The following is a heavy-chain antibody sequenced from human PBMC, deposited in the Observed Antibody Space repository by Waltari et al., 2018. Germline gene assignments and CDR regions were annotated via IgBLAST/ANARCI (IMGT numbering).Heavy chain of an antibody. Sequence: EVQLAESGGGVVKPGGALSLSCAASGFSFIRYWMPWVRQAPGKGLVWVSRINSDGSGTIYADSVKGRFTISRDNAKNTLYLQLNSLRVEDTAVYYCAREPSPDSSGYFYYYMDVWGKGTTVTVSS. J-gene: IGHJ6*03. CDR3: AREPSPDSSGYFYYYMDV. D-gene: IGHD3-22*01. V-gene: IGHV3-74*01. CDR1: GFSFIRYW. CDR2: INSDGSGT.